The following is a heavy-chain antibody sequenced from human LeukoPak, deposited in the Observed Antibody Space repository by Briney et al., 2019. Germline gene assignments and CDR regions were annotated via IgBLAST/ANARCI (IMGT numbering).Heavy chain of an antibody. CDR3: ARDRRICSSTSCYTAAFDI. CDR1: GYTFTSYG. D-gene: IGHD2-2*02. J-gene: IGHJ3*02. CDR2: ISAYNGNT. V-gene: IGHV1-18*01. Sequence: ASVKVSCKASGYTFTSYGISWVRQAPGQGLEWMGWISAYNGNTNYAQKLQGRVTMTTDRSTSTAYMELRSLRSDDTAVYYCARDRRICSSTSCYTAAFDIWGQGTMVTVSS.